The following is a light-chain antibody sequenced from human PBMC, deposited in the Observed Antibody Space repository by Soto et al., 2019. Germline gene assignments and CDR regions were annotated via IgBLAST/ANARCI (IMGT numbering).Light chain of an antibody. V-gene: IGKV1-5*01. J-gene: IGKJ1*01. Sequence: DIQMTQSPSTLSASVGDRVTTTCRASQSISSWLAWYQQKPGKAPKLLIYDASSLESGVPSRFSGSGSGTEFTLTISSLQPDDFATYYCQQYNSYRTWTFGQGTKVDIK. CDR2: DAS. CDR3: QQYNSYRTWT. CDR1: QSISSW.